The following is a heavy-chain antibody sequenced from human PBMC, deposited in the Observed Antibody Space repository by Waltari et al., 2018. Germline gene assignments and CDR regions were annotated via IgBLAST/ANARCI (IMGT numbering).Heavy chain of an antibody. V-gene: IGHV1-3*01. CDR1: GYTFTSYA. J-gene: IGHJ4*02. CDR2: INASNGNT. CDR3: ARGTLSFLSGSYLPPYFDY. Sequence: QVQLVQSGAEVKKPGASVKVSCKASGYTFTSYAMHWVRQAPGQRLEWMGWINASNGNTKYSQKFQCRVTITRDTSASTAYMGLSSLRSEDTAVYYCARGTLSFLSGSYLPPYFDYWGQGTLVTVSS. D-gene: IGHD1-26*01.